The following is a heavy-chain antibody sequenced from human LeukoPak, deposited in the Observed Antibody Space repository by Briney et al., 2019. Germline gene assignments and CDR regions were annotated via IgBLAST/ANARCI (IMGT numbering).Heavy chain of an antibody. CDR3: ARKGLGGELGGFDS. J-gene: IGHJ4*02. CDR2: IRYDGSNK. V-gene: IGHV3-30*02. Sequence: GGSLRLSCAASGFTFSSYGMQSVRQAPGKGLEWVVFIRYDGSNKYYADTVKGRFTISRDNAKNSLYLQMNSLRVEDTALYRCARKGLGGELGGFDSWGQGTLITVSS. D-gene: IGHD1-7*01. CDR1: GFTFSSYG.